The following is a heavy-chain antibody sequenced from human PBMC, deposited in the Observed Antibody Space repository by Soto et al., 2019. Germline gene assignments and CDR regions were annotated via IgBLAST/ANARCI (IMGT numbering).Heavy chain of an antibody. D-gene: IGHD5-12*01. CDR2: INHSGST. J-gene: IGHJ5*02. Sequence: QVQLQQWGAGLLKPSETLSLTCAVYGGSFSGYYWSWIRQPPGKGLEWIGEINHSGSTNYNPSLKSRVTISVDTSKNQFSLKLSSVTAADTAVYYCARGFGVTRWLRLGPYFDPWGQGTLVAVSS. V-gene: IGHV4-34*01. CDR3: ARGFGVTRWLRLGPYFDP. CDR1: GGSFSGYY.